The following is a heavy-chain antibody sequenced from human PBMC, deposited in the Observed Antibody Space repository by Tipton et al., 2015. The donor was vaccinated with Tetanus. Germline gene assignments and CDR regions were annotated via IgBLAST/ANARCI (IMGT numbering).Heavy chain of an antibody. CDR1: GGSFSGSY. D-gene: IGHD1-20*01. V-gene: IGHV4-34*01. CDR3: ARRRYTCNRGGFDI. Sequence: TLSLTCAVYGGSFSGSYWSWVRQPPGKGLEWIGEVHPRGSANYNPSLKSRITMSVDTSKRQFSLRLNSLTAADTAVYYCARRRYTCNRGGFDIWGQGTMVILSS. J-gene: IGHJ3*02. CDR2: VHPRGSA.